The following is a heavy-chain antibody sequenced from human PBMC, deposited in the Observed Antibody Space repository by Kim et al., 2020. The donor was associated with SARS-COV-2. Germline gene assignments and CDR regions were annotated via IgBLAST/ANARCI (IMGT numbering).Heavy chain of an antibody. CDR2: ISYDGSNK. Sequence: GGSLRLSCAASGFTFSSYGMHWVRQAPGKGLEWVAVISYDGSNKYYADSVKGRFTISRDNSKNTLYLQMNSLRAEDTAVYYCARTLTLAAAGSYYYYGMDVWGQGTTVTVSS. D-gene: IGHD6-13*01. CDR1: GFTFSSYG. V-gene: IGHV3-33*05. J-gene: IGHJ6*02. CDR3: ARTLTLAAAGSYYYYGMDV.